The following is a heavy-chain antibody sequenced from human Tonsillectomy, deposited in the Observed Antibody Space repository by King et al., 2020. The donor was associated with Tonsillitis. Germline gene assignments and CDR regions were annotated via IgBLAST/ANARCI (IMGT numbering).Heavy chain of an antibody. J-gene: IGHJ4*02. CDR2: IYTSGST. D-gene: IGHD6-19*01. CDR3: ARVYSSGWYDY. CDR1: GVSFSTYY. Sequence: QLQESGPGLVKPSETLSLTSTVSGVSFSTYYCSWIRQPAGKGLEWIGHIYTSGSTNYNPSLKSRVTMSADVSKNQFSLKLSSVTAADTAVYYCARVYSSGWYDYWGQGTLVTVSS. V-gene: IGHV4-4*07.